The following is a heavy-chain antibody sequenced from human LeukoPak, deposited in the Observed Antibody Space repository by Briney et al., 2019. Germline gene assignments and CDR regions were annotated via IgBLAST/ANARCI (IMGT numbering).Heavy chain of an antibody. CDR3: AREAVGPPRFDY. V-gene: IGHV4-34*01. CDR2: INHSGST. D-gene: IGHD4-23*01. Sequence: SETLPLTCAVYGGSFSGYYWSWIRQPPGKGLEWIGEINHSGSTNYNPSLKSRVTISVDTSKNQFSLKLSSVTAADTAVYYCAREAVGPPRFDYWGQGTLVTVSS. CDR1: GGSFSGYY. J-gene: IGHJ4*02.